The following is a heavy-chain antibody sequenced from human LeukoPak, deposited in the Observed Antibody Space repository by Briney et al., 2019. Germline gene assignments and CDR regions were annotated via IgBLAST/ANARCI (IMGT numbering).Heavy chain of an antibody. CDR1: GFTFSSYG. CDR3: ARGWPADEFIDY. Sequence: PGGSLRLFCAASGFTFSSYGMHWVRQAPGKGLEWVAVIWYDGSNKYYADSVKGRFTISRDNSKNTLYLQMNSLRAEDTAVYYCARGWPADEFIDYWGQGTLVTVSS. D-gene: IGHD2-15*01. V-gene: IGHV3-33*01. J-gene: IGHJ4*02. CDR2: IWYDGSNK.